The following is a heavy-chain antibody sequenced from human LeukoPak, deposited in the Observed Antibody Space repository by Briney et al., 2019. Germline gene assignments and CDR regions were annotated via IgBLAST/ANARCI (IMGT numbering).Heavy chain of an antibody. CDR2: IFTSGNT. D-gene: IGHD5-12*01. CDR3: ARPAGYDWSAFDI. V-gene: IGHV4-4*07. CDR1: SGSISNFY. Sequence: SETLSLTCSVSSGSISNFYWSWIRQPAGKGLEWIGRIFTSGNTNYNPSLKSRVTISVDTSKNQFSLKLSSVTAADTAVYYCARPAGYDWSAFDIWGQGTMVTVSS. J-gene: IGHJ3*02.